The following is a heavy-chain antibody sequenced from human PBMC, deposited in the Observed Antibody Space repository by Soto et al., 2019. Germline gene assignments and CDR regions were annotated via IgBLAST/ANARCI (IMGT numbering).Heavy chain of an antibody. J-gene: IGHJ6*02. D-gene: IGHD2-2*01. V-gene: IGHV1-18*01. CDR3: ARDFSSTSCHPPYYYYYYGMDV. Sequence: GASVKVSCKASGYTFTSYGISWVRQAPGQGLEWMGWISAYNGNTNYAQKLQGRVTMTTDTSTSTAYMELRSLRSDDTAVYYCARDFSSTSCHPPYYYYYYGMDVSGQGTTVTVSS. CDR2: ISAYNGNT. CDR1: GYTFTSYG.